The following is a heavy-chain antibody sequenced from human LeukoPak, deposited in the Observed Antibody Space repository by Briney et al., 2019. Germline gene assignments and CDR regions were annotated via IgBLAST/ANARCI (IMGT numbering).Heavy chain of an antibody. J-gene: IGHJ5*02. V-gene: IGHV3-49*03. Sequence: GGSLRLSCTASGFTFGDYAMSWFRKAPGKGLEWVGFIRSKAYGGTTEYAASVKGRFTISRDDSKSIAYLQMNSLKTEDTALYYCTRAHQFDPWGQGTLVTVSS. CDR3: TRAHQFDP. CDR2: IRSKAYGGTT. CDR1: GFTFGDYA.